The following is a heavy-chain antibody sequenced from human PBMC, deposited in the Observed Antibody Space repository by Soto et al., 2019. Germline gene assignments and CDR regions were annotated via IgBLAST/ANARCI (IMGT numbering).Heavy chain of an antibody. CDR3: ATTRTTYVYDFDS. J-gene: IGHJ4*02. V-gene: IGHV1-24*01. D-gene: IGHD3-16*01. CDR1: GHSLTDLS. Sequence: ASVKVSCKVAGHSLTDLSMHWVRQGPGRGLEWLGGFDPEEGEIIYVQNFQGRIRLTEDTSTDTAFMELNSLKSEDTAIYYCATTRTTYVYDFDSWGQGTLVTVSS. CDR2: FDPEEGEI.